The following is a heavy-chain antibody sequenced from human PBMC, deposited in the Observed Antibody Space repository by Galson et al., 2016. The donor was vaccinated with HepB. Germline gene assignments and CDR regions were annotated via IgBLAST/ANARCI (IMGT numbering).Heavy chain of an antibody. CDR3: ARLDQGRSDYFDW. J-gene: IGHJ4*02. V-gene: IGHV3-23*01. CDR2: VSGNGVST. CDR1: GFTFSHYA. D-gene: IGHD1/OR15-1a*01. Sequence: SLRLSCAASGFTFSHYAMSWVRQAPGKGPECVTVVSGNGVSTDYADSVKGRFTVSRDKSKNTMFLQMNSLRAEDTAVYYCARLDQGRSDYFDWWGQGTLVTVSS.